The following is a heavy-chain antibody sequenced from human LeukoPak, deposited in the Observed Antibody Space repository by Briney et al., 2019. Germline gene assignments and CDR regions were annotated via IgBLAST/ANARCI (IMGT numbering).Heavy chain of an antibody. Sequence: SQTLSLTCTVSGGSISSGGYYWSWIRQHPGKGLEWIGYIYYSGSTNYNPSLKSRVTISVDTSKNQFSLKLSSVTAADTAVYYCARDQSMWEPRTWFDPWGQGTLVTVSS. CDR2: IYYSGST. CDR1: GGSISSGGYY. D-gene: IGHD1-26*01. CDR3: ARDQSMWEPRTWFDP. V-gene: IGHV4-31*03. J-gene: IGHJ5*02.